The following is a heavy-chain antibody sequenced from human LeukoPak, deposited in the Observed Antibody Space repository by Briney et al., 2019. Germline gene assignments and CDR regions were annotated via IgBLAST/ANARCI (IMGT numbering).Heavy chain of an antibody. CDR1: GFTFSSYA. CDR2: INWDGSSI. D-gene: IGHD2-15*01. V-gene: IGHV3-74*01. J-gene: IGHJ3*01. CDR3: SRGGYSHAFDV. Sequence: GGSLRLSCAASGFTFSSYAISWVRQAPGKGLEWVSHINWDGSSITYADSVKGRFTISRDNAKNTLYLQMDSLRAEDTAVYYCSRGGYSHAFDVWGQGTMVTVSS.